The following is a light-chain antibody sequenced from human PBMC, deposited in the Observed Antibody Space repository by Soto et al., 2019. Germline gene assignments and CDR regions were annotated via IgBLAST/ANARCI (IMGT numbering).Light chain of an antibody. V-gene: IGKV3-15*01. CDR1: QSISNN. Sequence: ILMTQSPATLSVSPGERATLSCRASQSISNNLAWYQQKPGQAPRLLIYDASTRATGIPARFRGSASGTEFTLTIRGLQSEDFAVYYCQQYNNWPPWTFGQGTKVEIK. CDR2: DAS. CDR3: QQYNNWPPWT. J-gene: IGKJ1*01.